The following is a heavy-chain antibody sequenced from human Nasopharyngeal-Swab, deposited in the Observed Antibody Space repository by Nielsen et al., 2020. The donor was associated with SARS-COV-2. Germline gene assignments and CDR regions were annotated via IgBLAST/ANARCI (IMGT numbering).Heavy chain of an antibody. J-gene: IGHJ4*02. CDR1: RFPLIEYW. D-gene: IGHD3-10*01. CDR2: IKQDGSEK. V-gene: IGHV3-7*01. CDR3: ARVGGRTSPMGS. Sequence: GSLKISRVAPRFPLIEYWMSWGRPAPAKGLEWVASIKQDGSEKNYVDSVKGRFTISRDNAKNSLFLQMDSLRTEDTAFYYCARVGGRTSPMGSWGQGTLVTVSS.